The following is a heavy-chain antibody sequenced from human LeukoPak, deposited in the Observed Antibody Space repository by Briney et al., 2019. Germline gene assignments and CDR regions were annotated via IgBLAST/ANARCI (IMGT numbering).Heavy chain of an antibody. CDR3: ARDLVTVTKGFDI. CDR1: ADSFSSHY. D-gene: IGHD4-17*01. Sequence: SETLSLTCAVSADSFSSHYWTWIRQSPGTGLEWIGYISYIGSTNYNPSLKSRVTISVDTSKNQFSLKLRSVTAADTAVYYCARDLVTVTKGFDIWGQGTMVSVSS. CDR2: ISYIGST. V-gene: IGHV4-59*11. J-gene: IGHJ3*02.